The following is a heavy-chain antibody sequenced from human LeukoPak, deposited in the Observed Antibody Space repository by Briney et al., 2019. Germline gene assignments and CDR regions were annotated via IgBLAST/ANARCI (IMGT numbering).Heavy chain of an antibody. D-gene: IGHD3-22*01. V-gene: IGHV4-39*01. Sequence: PSETLSLTCTVSGDSIKTSSYYWGWIRQPPGKGLEWIGSVYYSGSTYYNPSLKSRLTISEDTSKNQFSLNLSSVTAADTAVYFCARHYSSGYELDVDYWGQGTLVTVSS. CDR2: VYYSGST. CDR1: GDSIKTSSYY. CDR3: ARHYSSGYELDVDY. J-gene: IGHJ4*02.